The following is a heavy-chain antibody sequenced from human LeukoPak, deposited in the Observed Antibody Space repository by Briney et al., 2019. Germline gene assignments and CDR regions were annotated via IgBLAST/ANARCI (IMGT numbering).Heavy chain of an antibody. J-gene: IGHJ5*02. CDR1: GGSISSGGYS. D-gene: IGHD1-7*01. Sequence: SETLSLTCAVSGGSISSGGYSWSWIRQPPGKGLEWIGYIYDSGSTYYNPSLKSRVTISVDRSKNQFSLKLSSVTAADTAVYYCARQTGTSDFDPWGQGTLVTVSS. CDR2: IYDSGST. V-gene: IGHV4-30-2*01. CDR3: ARQTGTSDFDP.